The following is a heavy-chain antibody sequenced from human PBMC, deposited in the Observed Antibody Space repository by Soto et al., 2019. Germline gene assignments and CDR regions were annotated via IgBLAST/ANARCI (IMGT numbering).Heavy chain of an antibody. Sequence: GGSLILSSAASRFTFSSYNKNYVRQPPWKVLSWGSCISSTSSYIYYVDSVKRRFTITRDNAKNSLYLQMNSLRAEDTAVYYCARDYRVGSSYYDILSGDYNPGAFDIWGQGTMVTVSS. D-gene: IGHD3-9*01. CDR2: ISSTSSYI. CDR3: ARDYRVGSSYYDILSGDYNPGAFDI. J-gene: IGHJ3*02. CDR1: RFTFSSYN. V-gene: IGHV3-21*01.